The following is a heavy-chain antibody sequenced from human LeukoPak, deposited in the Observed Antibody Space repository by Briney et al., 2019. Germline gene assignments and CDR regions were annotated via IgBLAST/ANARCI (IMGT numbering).Heavy chain of an antibody. Sequence: PGVSLRLSCAASGFTFSSYAMSWVRQAPGKGLEWVSAIRGSGGSTYYADSVKGRFTISRDNSKNTLYLQMNSLRVEDTAVYFCARDPGAFPYFFDSWGQGTLVTVSS. V-gene: IGHV3-23*01. D-gene: IGHD4/OR15-4a*01. J-gene: IGHJ4*02. CDR3: ARDPGAFPYFFDS. CDR1: GFTFSSYA. CDR2: IRGSGGST.